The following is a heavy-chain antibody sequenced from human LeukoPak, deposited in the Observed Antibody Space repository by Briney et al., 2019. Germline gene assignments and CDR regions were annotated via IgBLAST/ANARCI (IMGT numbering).Heavy chain of an antibody. CDR2: VSDSRDV. CDR3: TRDGLHTAHFDY. V-gene: IGHV3-48*02. CDR1: GFTFSTYT. Sequence: GGSLRLSCAASGFTFSTYTMNWVRQAPGKGPGWVSTVSDSRDVHYSDSVKGRFTISRDNARNSLYLQMNSLRDEDTAVYYCTRDGLHTAHFDYWGQGTLVTVSS. J-gene: IGHJ4*02. D-gene: IGHD5-18*01.